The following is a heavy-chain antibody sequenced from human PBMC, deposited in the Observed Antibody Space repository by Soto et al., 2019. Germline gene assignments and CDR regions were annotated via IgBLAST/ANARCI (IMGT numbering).Heavy chain of an antibody. V-gene: IGHV3-33*01. CDR1: GFTFSSYG. D-gene: IGHD3-3*01. J-gene: IGHJ5*02. Sequence: PGGSLRLSCAASGFTFSSYGMHWVRQAPGKGLEWVAVIWYDGSNKYYADSVKGRFTISRDNSKNTLYLQMNSLRAEDTAVYYCARGEQSITIFGVVIPHNWFATWGQGTLVTVS. CDR3: ARGEQSITIFGVVIPHNWFAT. CDR2: IWYDGSNK.